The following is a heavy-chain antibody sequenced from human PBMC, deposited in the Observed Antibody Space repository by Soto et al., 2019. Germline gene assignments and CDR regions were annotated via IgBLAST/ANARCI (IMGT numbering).Heavy chain of an antibody. CDR1: GFTFSSYG. Sequence: QVQLVESGGGVVQPGRSLRLSCAASGFTFSSYGMHWVRQAPGKGLEWVAVIWYDGSNKYYADSVKGRFTISRDNSKNTLYLQMNSLGAEDTAVYYCARENYSEYYFDYWGQGTLVTVSS. CDR2: IWYDGSNK. D-gene: IGHD4-4*01. V-gene: IGHV3-33*01. CDR3: ARENYSEYYFDY. J-gene: IGHJ4*02.